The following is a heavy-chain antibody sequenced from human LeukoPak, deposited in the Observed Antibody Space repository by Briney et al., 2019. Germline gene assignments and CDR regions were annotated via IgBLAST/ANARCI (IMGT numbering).Heavy chain of an antibody. V-gene: IGHV1-2*02. CDR2: INPNSGGT. J-gene: IGHJ4*02. CDR1: GYTFSGNH. D-gene: IGHD5/OR15-5a*01. CDR3: ARGGAVGNGVNDYPMFDY. Sequence: ASVKVSCKASGYTFSGNHMHWVRQAPGQGLEWMGWINPNSGGTNYAQKFQGRVTMTRDTSISTAFMEVSRLTSDDTAVYYCARGGAVGNGVNDYPMFDYWGQGTPVTVSS.